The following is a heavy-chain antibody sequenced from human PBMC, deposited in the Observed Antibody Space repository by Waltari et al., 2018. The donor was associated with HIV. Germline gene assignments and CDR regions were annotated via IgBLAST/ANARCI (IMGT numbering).Heavy chain of an antibody. J-gene: IGHJ6*02. CDR1: GASFRDYKFFNAFY. D-gene: IGHD3-10*01. Sequence: QVHLQQWGTGLLKPSETLSLSCAVYGASFRDYKFFNAFYWIWIRQPPGRGLEWIGEINHRGSSSYNPSLKSRVTISVDTSRNRISLNMTSVNATDTAVYYCARGRGSFYNYYGLDVWGLGTKVSV. V-gene: IGHV4-34*01. CDR3: ARGRGSFYNYYGLDV. CDR2: INHRGSS.